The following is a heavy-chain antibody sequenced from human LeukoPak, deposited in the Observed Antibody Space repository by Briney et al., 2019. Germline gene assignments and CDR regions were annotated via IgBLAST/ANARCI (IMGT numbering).Heavy chain of an antibody. CDR1: GFTFSTYW. CDR2: INHSGST. Sequence: SLRLSCAASGFTFSTYWMSWVRQPPGKGLEWIGEINHSGSTNYNPSLKSRVTISVDTSKNQFSLKLSSVTAADTAVYYCARGRMEGPYYYDSSGYYYWGQGTLVTVSS. V-gene: IGHV4-34*01. J-gene: IGHJ4*02. D-gene: IGHD3-22*01. CDR3: ARGRMEGPYYYDSSGYYY.